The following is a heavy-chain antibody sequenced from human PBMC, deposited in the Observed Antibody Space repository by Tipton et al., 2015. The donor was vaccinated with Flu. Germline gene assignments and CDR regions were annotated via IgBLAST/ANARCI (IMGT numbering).Heavy chain of an antibody. Sequence: TLSLTCTVSGGSISSYHWSWIRQPPGKGLEWIGYISSSGSTNYNPSLKSRVTTSVDTSKNHFSLKLSSVTAADTAVYYCARLSYYDVDLKNFYFDYWGQGALVTVSS. CDR1: GGSISSYH. D-gene: IGHD3-10*02. V-gene: IGHV4-59*08. CDR3: ARLSYYDVDLKNFYFDY. CDR2: ISSSGST. J-gene: IGHJ4*02.